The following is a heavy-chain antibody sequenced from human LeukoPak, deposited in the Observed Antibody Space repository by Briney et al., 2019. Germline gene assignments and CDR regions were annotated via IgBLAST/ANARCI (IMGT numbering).Heavy chain of an antibody. J-gene: IGHJ5*02. CDR2: ISYDGSNK. Sequence: PGRSLRLSCAASGFTFSSYGMHWVRQAPGKGLEWVAVISYDGSNKYYADSVKGRFTISRDNSKNTLYLQMNSLRAEDTAVYYCAKDRGSGWLDPWGQGTLVTVSS. CDR3: AKDRGSGWLDP. D-gene: IGHD3-16*01. CDR1: GFTFSSYG. V-gene: IGHV3-30*18.